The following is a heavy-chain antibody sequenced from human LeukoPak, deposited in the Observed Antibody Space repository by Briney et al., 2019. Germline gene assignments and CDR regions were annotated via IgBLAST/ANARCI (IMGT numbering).Heavy chain of an antibody. CDR3: ARGRPHPHYHIGVDP. CDR2: IIPILGIA. J-gene: IGHJ5*02. Sequence: ASVKVSCKASGGTFSSYAISWVRQAPGQGLEWMGRIIPILGIANYAQKFQGRVTITADKSTSTAYMELSSLRSEDTAVYYCARGRPHPHYHIGVDPWGQGTLVTVSS. CDR1: GGTFSSYA. D-gene: IGHD3-9*01. V-gene: IGHV1-69*04.